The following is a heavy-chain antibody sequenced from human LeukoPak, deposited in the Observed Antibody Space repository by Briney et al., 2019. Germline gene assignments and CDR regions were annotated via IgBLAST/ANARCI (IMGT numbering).Heavy chain of an antibody. J-gene: IGHJ6*02. V-gene: IGHV1-8*01. CDR1: GYTFTSYD. D-gene: IGHD6-13*01. Sequence: WASVKVSCKASGYTFTSYDINWVRQATGQGLEWMGWMNPNSGNTGYAQKFQGRVTMTRNTSISTAYMELSSLRSEDTAVYYCAREARWQQLAKYYYGMDVWGQGTTVTVSS. CDR2: MNPNSGNT. CDR3: AREARWQQLAKYYYGMDV.